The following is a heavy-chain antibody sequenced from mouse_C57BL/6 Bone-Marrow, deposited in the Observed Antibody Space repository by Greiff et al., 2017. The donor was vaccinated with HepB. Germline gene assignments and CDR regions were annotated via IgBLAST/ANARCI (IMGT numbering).Heavy chain of an antibody. J-gene: IGHJ4*01. CDR3: ASEGYPNYAMDY. CDR2: IDPSDSYT. V-gene: IGHV1-69*01. Sequence: QVQLQQPGAELVMPGASVKLSCKASGYTFTSYWMHWVKQRPGQGLEWIGEIDPSDSYTNYNQKFKGKSTLTVDKSSSTAYMQLSSLTSEDSAVYYCASEGYPNYAMDYWGQGTSVTVSS. D-gene: IGHD5-1-1*01. CDR1: GYTFTSYW.